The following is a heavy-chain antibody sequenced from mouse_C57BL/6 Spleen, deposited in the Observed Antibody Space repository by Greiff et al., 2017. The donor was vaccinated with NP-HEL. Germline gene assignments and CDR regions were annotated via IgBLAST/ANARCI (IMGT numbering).Heavy chain of an antibody. V-gene: IGHV7-3*01. D-gene: IGHD1-1*01. CDR3: ARYPFSTVVAGMDY. Sequence: EVQLVESGGGLVQPGGSLSLSCAASGFTFTDYYMSWVRQPPGKALEWLGFIRNKANGYTTEYSASVKGRFTISSDNSQSYLYLQMNALRAEDSATDYCARYPFSTVVAGMDYWGQGTSVTVSS. CDR2: IRNKANGYTT. J-gene: IGHJ4*01. CDR1: GFTFTDYY.